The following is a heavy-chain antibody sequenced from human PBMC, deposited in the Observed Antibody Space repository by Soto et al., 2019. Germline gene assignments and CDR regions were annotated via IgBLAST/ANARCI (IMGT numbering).Heavy chain of an antibody. Sequence: GGSLRLSCAASGFTFSSYEMNWVRQAPGKGLEWVSYISSSGSTIYYADSVKGRFTISRDNAKNSLYLQMNSLRAEDTAVYYCARDSPDHYYGSGSYYPGPDYWGQGTLVTVSS. CDR1: GFTFSSYE. D-gene: IGHD3-10*01. V-gene: IGHV3-48*03. J-gene: IGHJ4*02. CDR3: ARDSPDHYYGSGSYYPGPDY. CDR2: ISSSGSTI.